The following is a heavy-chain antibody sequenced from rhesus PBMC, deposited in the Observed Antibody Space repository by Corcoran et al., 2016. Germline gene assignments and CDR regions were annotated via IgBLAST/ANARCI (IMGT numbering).Heavy chain of an antibody. CDR2: IYGSGGST. CDR3: ARKGGWSGVDS. CDR1: GGSISSNS. J-gene: IGHJ4*01. D-gene: IGHD3-22*01. V-gene: IGHV4-160*01. Sequence: QVQLRESGPGLVKPSETLSLTCAVSGGSISSNSWSWIRTPPGKGLEWIGRIYGSGGSTDYNPSLKSRVTMSTDTSKNQFSLKLSSVTAADTAVYYCARKGGWSGVDSWGQGVLVTVSS.